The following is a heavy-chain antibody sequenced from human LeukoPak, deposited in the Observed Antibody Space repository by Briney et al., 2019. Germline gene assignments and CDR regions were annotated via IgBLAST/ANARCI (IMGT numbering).Heavy chain of an antibody. CDR3: ARVRKDIQSMVRGQNYYYYYMDV. Sequence: SGGSLRLSCAASGFTFDDYGMSWVRLAPGKGLEWVSGINWNGESTGYADSVRGRFTISRDNAKNSLYLQMNSLRAEDTAVYYCARVRKDIQSMVRGQNYYYYYMDVWGKGTTVTISS. V-gene: IGHV3-20*04. CDR2: INWNGEST. CDR1: GFTFDDYG. J-gene: IGHJ6*03. D-gene: IGHD3-10*01.